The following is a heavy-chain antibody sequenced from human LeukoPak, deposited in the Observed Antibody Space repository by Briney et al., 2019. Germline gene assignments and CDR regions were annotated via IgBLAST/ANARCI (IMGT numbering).Heavy chain of an antibody. D-gene: IGHD2-2*01. CDR2: LNEDGSST. J-gene: IGHJ4*02. CDR1: GFTFSSYW. CDR3: TRDGYCSNTSCYPDY. Sequence: PGGSLRLSCAGSGFTFSSYWMRWVRHVPGKGLVWVSRLNEDGSSTTYADSVRGRFTISRDNAKNTLYLEMNSLRGEDTALYYCTRDGYCSNTSCYPDYWGRGTLVTVSS. V-gene: IGHV3-74*01.